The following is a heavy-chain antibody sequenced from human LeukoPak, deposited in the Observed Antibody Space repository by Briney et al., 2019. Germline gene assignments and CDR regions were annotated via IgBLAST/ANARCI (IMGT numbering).Heavy chain of an antibody. CDR1: GFTFSDYY. D-gene: IGHD6-13*01. CDR3: ASSGYSSSWCFDY. J-gene: IGHJ4*02. V-gene: IGHV3-11*01. CDR2: ISSSGSTI. Sequence: PGGSLRLSCAASGFTFSDYYMSWIRQAPGKGLEWVSYISSSGSTIYYADSVKGRFTISRDNAKNSLYLQMNSLRAEDTAVYYCASSGYSSSWCFDYWGQGTLVTVSS.